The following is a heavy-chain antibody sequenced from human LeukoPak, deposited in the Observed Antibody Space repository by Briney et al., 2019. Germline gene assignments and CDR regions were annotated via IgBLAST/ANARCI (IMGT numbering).Heavy chain of an antibody. V-gene: IGHV4-38-2*02. CDR3: ASSPRYNWNDGAWFDP. J-gene: IGHJ5*02. Sequence: SETLSLTCTVSGYSISSGYYWGWIRQPPGKGLEWIGSIYYSGSTYYNPSLKSRVTISVDTSKNQFSLKLSSVTAADTAVYYCASSPRYNWNDGAWFDPWGQGTLVTVSS. CDR1: GYSISSGYY. D-gene: IGHD1-1*01. CDR2: IYYSGST.